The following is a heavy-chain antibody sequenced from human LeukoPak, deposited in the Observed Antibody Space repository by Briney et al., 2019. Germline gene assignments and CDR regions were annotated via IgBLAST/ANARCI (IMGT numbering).Heavy chain of an antibody. CDR1: GFTFSSYE. J-gene: IGHJ6*03. CDR2: ISSSGSTI. CDR3: GRCGTSYYYYYMDV. Sequence: GGSLRLSCAASGFTFSSYEMNWVRQAPGKGLEWVSYISSSGSTIYYADSVKGRFTISRDNAKNSLYLQMNSLRAEDTALYYCGRCGTSYYYYYMDVWGKGTTVTVSS. D-gene: IGHD1/OR15-1a*01. V-gene: IGHV3-48*03.